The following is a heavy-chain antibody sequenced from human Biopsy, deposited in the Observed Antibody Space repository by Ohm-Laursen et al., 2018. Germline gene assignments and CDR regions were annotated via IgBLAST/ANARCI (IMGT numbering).Heavy chain of an antibody. Sequence: SLRLSCTASGFTFGDSAMHWVRQASGKGLEWIGRIRSKVNNYATAYAASVTGRFTISRDDSKNTAYLQMNSPKTEDTAVYYCTTYDNSGDYRDYWGQGTQVTVSS. V-gene: IGHV3-73*01. J-gene: IGHJ4*02. D-gene: IGHD4-23*01. CDR1: GFTFGDSA. CDR2: IRSKVNNYAT. CDR3: TTYDNSGDYRDY.